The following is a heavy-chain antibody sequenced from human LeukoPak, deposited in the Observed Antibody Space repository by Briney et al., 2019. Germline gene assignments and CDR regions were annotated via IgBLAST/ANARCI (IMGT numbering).Heavy chain of an antibody. CDR3: ARLAYCSNDVCYSNYYYSMDV. J-gene: IGHJ6*03. V-gene: IGHV5-51*01. Sequence: GESLKISCKGFGYTFSSYWIGWVRQMPGKGLEWMGIIYPDDSDTRYSPSFRGQVTISADKSISTAYLQWSSLKASDTAMYYCARLAYCSNDVCYSNYYYSMDVWGKGTTVTVSS. D-gene: IGHD2-8*01. CDR1: GYTFSSYW. CDR2: IYPDDSDT.